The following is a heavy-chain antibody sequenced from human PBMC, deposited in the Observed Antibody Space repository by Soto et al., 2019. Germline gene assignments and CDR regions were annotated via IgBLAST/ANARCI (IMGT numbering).Heavy chain of an antibody. CDR2: IKQDGSEK. J-gene: IGHJ3*02. CDR3: ARSMTTDDDDFDI. D-gene: IGHD4-17*01. V-gene: IGHV3-7*01. CDR1: GFTFSSYW. Sequence: GGSLRLSCADSGFTFSSYWMSWVRQAPGKGLEWVANIKQDGSEKYYVDSVKGRFTISRDNAKNSLYLQMNSLRAEITAVYYCARSMTTDDDDFDIWGQGTMVTV.